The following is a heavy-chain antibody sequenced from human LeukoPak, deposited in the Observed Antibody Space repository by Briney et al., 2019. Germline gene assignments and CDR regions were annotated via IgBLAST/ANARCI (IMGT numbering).Heavy chain of an antibody. J-gene: IGHJ4*02. Sequence: ASVKVSCKASGYTFTSYAMHWVRQAPGQRLEWMGWINAGNGNTKYSQKSQGRVTITADESTSTAYMELSSLRSEDTAVYYCARGGYSYGSDYWGQGTLVTVSS. D-gene: IGHD5-18*01. CDR1: GYTFTSYA. V-gene: IGHV1-3*01. CDR3: ARGGYSYGSDY. CDR2: INAGNGNT.